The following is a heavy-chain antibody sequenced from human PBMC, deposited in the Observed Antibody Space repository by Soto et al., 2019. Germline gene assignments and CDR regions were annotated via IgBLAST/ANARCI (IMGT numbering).Heavy chain of an antibody. D-gene: IGHD3-10*01. V-gene: IGHV4-59*08. CDR2: IYYNVNT. CDR3: ARGMSDGFGDVS. Sequence: SETLSLTCTVSGGSISSYYWSWIRQPPGKGLEWIGYIYYNVNTNYNPSLKSRVTISVDTSKNQFSLKLSSVTAADTAVYYCARGMSDGFGDVSWGQGTLVTVSS. CDR1: GGSISSYY. J-gene: IGHJ5*02.